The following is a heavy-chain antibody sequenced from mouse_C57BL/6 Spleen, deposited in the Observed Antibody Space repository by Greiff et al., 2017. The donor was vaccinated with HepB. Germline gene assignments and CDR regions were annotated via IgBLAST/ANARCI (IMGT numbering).Heavy chain of an antibody. V-gene: IGHV5-4*03. CDR2: ISDGGSYT. D-gene: IGHD1-1*01. CDR3: ARSYGSSYGGFPYFDY. J-gene: IGHJ2*01. CDR1: GFTFSSYA. Sequence: EVKLVESGGGLVKPGGSLKLSCAASGFTFSSYAMSWVRQTPEKRLEWVATISDGGSYTYYPDNVKGRFTISRDNAKNNLYLQMSHLKSEDTAMYYCARSYGSSYGGFPYFDYWGQGTTLTVSS.